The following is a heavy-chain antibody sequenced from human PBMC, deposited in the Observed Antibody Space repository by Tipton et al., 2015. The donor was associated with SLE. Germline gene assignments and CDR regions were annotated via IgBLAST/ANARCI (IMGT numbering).Heavy chain of an antibody. CDR1: GGSISSSSYY. Sequence: TLSLTCTVSGGSISSSSYYWTWIRQPAGKGLEWIGRIYTSGSTNYNPSLRSRVTISVDTSTNQFSLKLSSVTAADTAVYYCARGGGDKDWFDPWGQGTLVTVSS. CDR3: ARGGGDKDWFDP. CDR2: IYTSGST. J-gene: IGHJ5*02. D-gene: IGHD2-21*01. V-gene: IGHV4-61*02.